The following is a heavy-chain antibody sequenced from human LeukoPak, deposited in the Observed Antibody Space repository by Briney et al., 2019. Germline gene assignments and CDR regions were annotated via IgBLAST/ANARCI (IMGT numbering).Heavy chain of an antibody. Sequence: GGSVRLSCAASGFTFSSYEMNWVRQAPGKGLEWVSYISGSGSAIYYADSVKGRFTISRDNAKNSLYLQMNSLRAEDTAVYYCARDGYHYYGSGTYFGYYYMDVWGKGTTVTISS. CDR1: GFTFSSYE. CDR3: ARDGYHYYGSGTYFGYYYMDV. D-gene: IGHD3-10*01. V-gene: IGHV3-48*03. J-gene: IGHJ6*03. CDR2: ISGSGSAI.